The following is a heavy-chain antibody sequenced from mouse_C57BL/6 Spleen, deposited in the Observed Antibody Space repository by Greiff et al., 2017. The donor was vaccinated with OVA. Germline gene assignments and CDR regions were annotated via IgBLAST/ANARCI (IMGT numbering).Heavy chain of an antibody. J-gene: IGHJ2*01. CDR3: TTGSSYERNYFDY. CDR2: IDPENGDT. Sequence: EVKLMESGAELVRPGASVKLSCTASGFNIKDDYMHWVKQRPEQGLEWIGWIDPENGDTEYASKFQGKATITADTSSNTAYLQLSSLTSEDTAVYYCTTGSSYERNYFDYWGQGTTLTVSS. V-gene: IGHV14-4*01. CDR1: GFNIKDDY. D-gene: IGHD1-1*01.